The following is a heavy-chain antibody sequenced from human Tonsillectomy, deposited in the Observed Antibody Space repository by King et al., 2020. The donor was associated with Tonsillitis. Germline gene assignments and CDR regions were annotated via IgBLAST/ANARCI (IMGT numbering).Heavy chain of an antibody. Sequence: VTLKESGPALVKPTQTLTLTCTFSVFSLSTSGMCVSWIRQPPGKALEWLALIDWDDDKYYSTSLKTRLTISKDTSKNQVVLTMTNMDPVDTAMYYCARCGVVARAFDYWGQGTLVTVSS. CDR2: IDWDDDK. V-gene: IGHV2-70*01. CDR3: ARCGVVARAFDY. D-gene: IGHD3-22*01. CDR1: VFSLSTSGMC. J-gene: IGHJ4*02.